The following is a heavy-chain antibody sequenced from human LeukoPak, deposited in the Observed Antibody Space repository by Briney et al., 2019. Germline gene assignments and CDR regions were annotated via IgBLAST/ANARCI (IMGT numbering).Heavy chain of an antibody. CDR1: GYTFTSYD. CDR3: ARGYGDYVIIWFDP. J-gene: IGHJ5*02. D-gene: IGHD4-17*01. V-gene: IGHV1-8*01. CDR2: MNPNSGNT. Sequence: ASVKVSCKASGYTFTSYDINWVRQATGQGLEWMGWMNPNSGNTGYAQKFQGRVTMTRNTSISTAYMELSSLRSEDTAVYYCARGYGDYVIIWFDPWGQGTLVTVSS.